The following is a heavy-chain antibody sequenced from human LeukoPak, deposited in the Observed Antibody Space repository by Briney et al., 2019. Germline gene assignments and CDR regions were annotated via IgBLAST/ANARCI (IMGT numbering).Heavy chain of an antibody. Sequence: GESLRISCKVSGYSFPSYWITWVRQVPGKGLEWMGRIAPSDSYTNYNPSFEGHVTMSVEKSITTVYLQWSSLKASDTAMYYCVRQPPGVYDTTQTWFDPWGQGTLVTVSS. V-gene: IGHV5-10-1*01. J-gene: IGHJ5*02. CDR2: IAPSDSYT. CDR1: GYSFPSYW. CDR3: VRQPPGVYDTTQTWFDP. D-gene: IGHD3-22*01.